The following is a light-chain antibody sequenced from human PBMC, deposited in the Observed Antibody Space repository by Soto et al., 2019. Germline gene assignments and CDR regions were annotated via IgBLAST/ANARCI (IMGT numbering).Light chain of an antibody. CDR1: SSDVGGYNY. Sequence: QSVRGHPASVSWSPGHSITISCTGTSSDVGGYNYVSWYQQHPGKAPKLMVYEVSNRPSGVSNRFSGSKSGNTAPLTISGLHAEDDADYHCTSYTSSSTSCVFGTGTKVTVL. V-gene: IGLV2-14*01. CDR2: EVS. CDR3: TSYTSSSTSCV. J-gene: IGLJ1*01.